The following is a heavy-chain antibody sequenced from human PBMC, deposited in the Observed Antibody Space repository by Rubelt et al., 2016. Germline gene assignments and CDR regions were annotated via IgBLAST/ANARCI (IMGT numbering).Heavy chain of an antibody. CDR3: ARGLGLGYSSSWFNWFDP. CDR1: GSTFTSYA. Sequence: QVQLVQSGAEVKKPGASVKVSCKASGSTFTSYAMHWVRQAPGQRLEWMGWINAGNGNTKYSQKFQGRVTITRDTSASTAYMELSSLRSEDTAVYYCARGLGLGYSSSWFNWFDPWGQGTLVTVSS. D-gene: IGHD6-13*01. J-gene: IGHJ5*02. CDR2: INAGNGNT. V-gene: IGHV1-3*01.